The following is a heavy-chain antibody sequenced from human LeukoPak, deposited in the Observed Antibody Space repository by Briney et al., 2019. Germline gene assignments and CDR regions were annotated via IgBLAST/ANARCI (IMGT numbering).Heavy chain of an antibody. CDR2: ITGDGSST. D-gene: IGHD2-21*02. V-gene: IGHV3-23*01. J-gene: IGHJ4*02. Sequence: GGSLRLSCAASGFTFSNYAMGWVRPAPGKGLEWVSAITGDGSSTYNADSVKGRFTVSRDNSKNTLYLQMNSLRAEDTATYYCAKARIVVVTALDYWGQGTLVIVSS. CDR1: GFTFSNYA. CDR3: AKARIVVVTALDY.